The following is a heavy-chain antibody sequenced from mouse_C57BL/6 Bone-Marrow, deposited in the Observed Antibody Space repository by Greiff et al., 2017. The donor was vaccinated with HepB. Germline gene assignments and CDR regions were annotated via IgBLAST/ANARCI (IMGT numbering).Heavy chain of an antibody. J-gene: IGHJ4*01. CDR1: GYTFTSYW. CDR3: ARLGGIYDYDWDYHAMDY. V-gene: IGHV1-52*01. CDR2: IDPSDSET. D-gene: IGHD2-4*01. Sequence: QVQLQQPGAELVRPGSSVKLSCKASGYTFTSYWMHWVKQRPIQGLEWIGNIDPSDSETHYNQKFKDKATLTVDKSSSTAYMQLSSLTSEDSAVYYCARLGGIYDYDWDYHAMDYWGQGTSVTVSS.